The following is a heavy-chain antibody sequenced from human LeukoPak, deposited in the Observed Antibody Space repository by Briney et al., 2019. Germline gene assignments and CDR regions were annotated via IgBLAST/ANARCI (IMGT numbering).Heavy chain of an antibody. V-gene: IGHV1-46*01. D-gene: IGHD2-2*01. CDR3: ARDSTTSSLGDP. CDR2: IHPSGGST. J-gene: IGHJ5*02. CDR1: GYTFTNYC. Sequence: ASVKVSFTASGYTFTNYCLHWVRQAPGQGLEWMGIIHPSGGSTAYSQKFQGRVTMTRETSTSTVYMELSSLRSEDTAVYYCARDSTTSSLGDPWGQGTLVSVSS.